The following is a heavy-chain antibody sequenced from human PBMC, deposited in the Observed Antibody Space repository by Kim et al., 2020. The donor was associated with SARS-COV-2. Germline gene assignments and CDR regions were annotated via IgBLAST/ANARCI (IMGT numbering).Heavy chain of an antibody. CDR3: ARGGPRGFDP. Sequence: YIYYADSVKGRFTISRDNAKNSLYLQMNSLRAEDTAVYYCARGGPRGFDPWGQGTLVTVSS. V-gene: IGHV3-21*01. J-gene: IGHJ5*02. CDR2: YI.